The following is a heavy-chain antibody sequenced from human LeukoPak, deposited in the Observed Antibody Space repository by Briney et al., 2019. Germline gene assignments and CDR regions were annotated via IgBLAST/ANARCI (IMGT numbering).Heavy chain of an antibody. J-gene: IGHJ4*02. CDR2: ISYDGSNK. D-gene: IGHD1-7*01. CDR1: GFTFSSYA. V-gene: IGHV3-30*01. CDR3: ARARNYVSFEDY. Sequence: GGSLRLSCAASGFTFSSYAMHWVRQAPGKGLEWVTVISYDGSNKYYADSVKGRFTISRDNSKNTLYLQMNSLRAEDTAVYYCARARNYVSFEDYWGQGTLVTVSS.